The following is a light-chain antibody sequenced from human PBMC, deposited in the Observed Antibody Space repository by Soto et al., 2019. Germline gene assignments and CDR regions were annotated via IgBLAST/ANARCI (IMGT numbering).Light chain of an antibody. CDR1: QSVSSK. J-gene: IGKJ4*01. Sequence: EIMMTQSPATLSVSPGERATLSCRASQSVSSKLAWYQQKPGQAPRLLIYGASTRATGIPARFSGSGSGTEFTLTISSLQSEDFAVYYCQQYNSWPLTFGGGTKVDIK. CDR3: QQYNSWPLT. V-gene: IGKV3-15*01. CDR2: GAS.